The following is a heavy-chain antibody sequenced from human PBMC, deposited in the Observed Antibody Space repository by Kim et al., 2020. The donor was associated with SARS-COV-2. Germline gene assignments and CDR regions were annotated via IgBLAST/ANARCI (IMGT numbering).Heavy chain of an antibody. V-gene: IGHV3-43*01. D-gene: IGHD1-20*01. J-gene: IGHJ6*02. CDR3: AKDLYNWNYYYGMDV. Sequence: AGSVKGRFTISRDNSKNSLYLQMNSLRTEDTALYYCAKDLYNWNYYYGMDVWGQGTTVTVSS.